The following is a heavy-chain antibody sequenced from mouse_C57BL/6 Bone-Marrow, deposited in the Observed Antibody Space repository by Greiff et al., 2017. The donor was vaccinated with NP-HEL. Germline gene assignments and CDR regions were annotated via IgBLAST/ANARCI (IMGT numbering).Heavy chain of an antibody. V-gene: IGHV1-85*01. CDR3: SRQRGYGLDY. CDR2: IYPRDGST. Sequence: VKLMESGPELVKPGASVKLSCKASGYTFTSYDINWVKQRPGQGLEWIGWIYPRDGSTKYNEKLKGKATLTVDTTSSTAYMELHCLTSEDAAIYFCSRQRGYGLDYWGQGTSVTVSS. J-gene: IGHJ4*01. CDR1: GYTFTSYD. D-gene: IGHD3-2*02.